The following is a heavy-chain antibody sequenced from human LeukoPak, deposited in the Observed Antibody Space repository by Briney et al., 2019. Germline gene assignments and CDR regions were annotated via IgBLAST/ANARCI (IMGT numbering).Heavy chain of an antibody. J-gene: IGHJ4*02. D-gene: IGHD4-17*01. Sequence: GRSLRLSCAASGFTFSSYAMHWVRQAPGKGLEWVVVISYDGSNKYYADSVKGRFTISRDNSKNTLYLQMNSLRAEDTAVYYCARDSGDYGDNNIDYWGQGTLVTVSS. CDR1: GFTFSSYA. CDR3: ARDSGDYGDNNIDY. V-gene: IGHV3-30-3*01. CDR2: ISYDGSNK.